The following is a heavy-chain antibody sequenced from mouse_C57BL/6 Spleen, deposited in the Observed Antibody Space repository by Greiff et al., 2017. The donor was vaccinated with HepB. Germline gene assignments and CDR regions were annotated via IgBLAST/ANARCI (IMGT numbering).Heavy chain of an antibody. V-gene: IGHV1-69*01. CDR2: IDPSDSYT. CDR1: GYTFTSYW. Sequence: QVQLQQPGAELVMPGASVKLSCKASGYTFTSYWMHWVKQRPGQGLEWIGEIDPSDSYTNYDQKIKGKSTLTVDKSSSTAYMQLSSLTSEDSAVYYCASRTTVVAPDYWGQGTTLTVSS. J-gene: IGHJ2*01. CDR3: ASRTTVVAPDY. D-gene: IGHD1-1*01.